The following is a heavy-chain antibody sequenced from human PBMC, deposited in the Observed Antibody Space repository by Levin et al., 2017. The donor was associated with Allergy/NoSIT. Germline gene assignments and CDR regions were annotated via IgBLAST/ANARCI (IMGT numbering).Heavy chain of an antibody. CDR2: IYPGDSDT. D-gene: IGHD1-1*01. Sequence: RASVKVSCQGSGYSFTSYWIGWVRQMPGKGLEWMGIIYPGDSDTRYSPSFQGQVTIPADKSISTAYLQWSSLKASDTAIYYCARRGTRDYYYYMDVWGKGTTVTVSS. CDR1: GYSFTSYW. J-gene: IGHJ6*03. CDR3: ARRGTRDYYYYMDV. V-gene: IGHV5-51*01.